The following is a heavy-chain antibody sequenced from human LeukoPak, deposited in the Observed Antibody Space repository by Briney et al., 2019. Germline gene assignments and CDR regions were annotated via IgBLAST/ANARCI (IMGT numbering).Heavy chain of an antibody. Sequence: GGSLRLSCAASGFTFSSYGMSWVRQVPGKGLEWVSYISSSGSTIYYADSVKGRFTISRDNAKNSLYLQMNSLRAEDTAVYYCARVGTMVRGGKMYYMDVWGKGTTVTISS. CDR3: ARVGTMVRGGKMYYMDV. V-gene: IGHV3-48*04. CDR1: GFTFSSYG. J-gene: IGHJ6*03. D-gene: IGHD3-10*01. CDR2: ISSSGSTI.